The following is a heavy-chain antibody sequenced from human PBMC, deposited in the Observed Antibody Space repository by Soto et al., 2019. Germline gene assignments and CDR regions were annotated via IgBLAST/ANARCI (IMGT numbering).Heavy chain of an antibody. CDR2: IKSKTDGGTT. V-gene: IGHV3-15*01. Sequence: SLRLSCAASGFTFSNAWMSWVRQAPGKGLEWVGRIKSKTDGGTTDYAAPVKGRFTISRDDSKNTLYLQMNSLKTEDTAVYYCSTTTYYDILTGFYTVDFWGQGALVTVSS. J-gene: IGHJ4*02. CDR3: STTTYYDILTGFYTVDF. CDR1: GFTFSNAW. D-gene: IGHD3-9*01.